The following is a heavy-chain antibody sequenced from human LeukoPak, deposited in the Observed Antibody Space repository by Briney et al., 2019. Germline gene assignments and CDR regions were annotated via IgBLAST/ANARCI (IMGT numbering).Heavy chain of an antibody. D-gene: IGHD2-2*01. CDR1: GGSISSSSYY. J-gene: IGHJ6*03. CDR2: IYYSGST. Sequence: SETLSLTCTVSGGSISSSSYYWGWIRQPPGTGLEWIGSIYYSGSTYYNPSLKSRVTISVDTSKNQFSLKLSSVTAADTAVYYCARGDCSSTSCRPYYYYMDVWGKGTTVTVSS. V-gene: IGHV4-39*01. CDR3: ARGDCSSTSCRPYYYYMDV.